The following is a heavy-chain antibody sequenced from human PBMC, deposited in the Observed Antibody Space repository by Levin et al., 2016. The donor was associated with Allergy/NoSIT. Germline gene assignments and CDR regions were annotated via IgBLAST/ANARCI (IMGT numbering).Heavy chain of an antibody. D-gene: IGHD2-21*01. J-gene: IGHJ5*02. Sequence: SETLSLTCAVYGGSFSGYYWSWIRQPPGKGLEWIGEINHSGSTNYNPSLKSRVTISVDTSKNQFSLKLSSVTAADTAVYYCARVPLAYCGGDCYWAENWFDPWGQGTLVTVSS. CDR3: ARVPLAYCGGDCYWAENWFDP. CDR2: INHSGST. V-gene: IGHV4-34*01. CDR1: GGSFSGYY.